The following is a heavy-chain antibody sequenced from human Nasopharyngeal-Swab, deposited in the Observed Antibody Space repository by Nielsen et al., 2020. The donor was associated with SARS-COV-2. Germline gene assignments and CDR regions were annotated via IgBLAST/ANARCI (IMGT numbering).Heavy chain of an antibody. V-gene: IGHV3-7*01. Sequence: ETLSLTCAASGFTFSSYWMNWVRQAPGKGLEWVANIKQDGSEKYYGDSVKGRFTISRDNAKNSLYLQMNSLRAEDTAVYYCARVTGTPEYFQHWGQGTLVTVSS. CDR3: ARVTGTPEYFQH. CDR1: GFTFSSYW. D-gene: IGHD3-10*01. J-gene: IGHJ1*01. CDR2: IKQDGSEK.